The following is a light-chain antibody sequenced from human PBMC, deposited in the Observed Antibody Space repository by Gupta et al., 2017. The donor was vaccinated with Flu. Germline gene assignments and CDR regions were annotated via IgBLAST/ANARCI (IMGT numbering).Light chain of an antibody. CDR3: QHYGTSPPLT. CDR2: SAS. CDR1: QSVTTRF. V-gene: IGKV3-20*01. Sequence: EFVLTQSPGTLSLSPGERATLSCRASQSVTTRFIAWYQQKPGQAPRLLIHSASSRATGSPDRFSGSGSGTDFTLTISRLEPEDFAVYHCQHYGTSPPLTFGGGTKVEIK. J-gene: IGKJ4*01.